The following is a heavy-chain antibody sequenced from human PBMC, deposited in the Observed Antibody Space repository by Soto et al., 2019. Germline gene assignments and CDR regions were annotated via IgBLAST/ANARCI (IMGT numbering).Heavy chain of an antibody. CDR3: ASDRHDFSDSIRHPD. CDR1: GDLFSRNA. CDR2: IIPVFGTT. Sequence: QVRLVQSGAEVKKPGSAVKVSCNASGDLFSRNAFNWVRQAPGQGLEWMGRIIPVFGTTIYAQKFQGRLTITADESTQTAYMELTRLTSDDTAMYVCASDRHDFSDSIRHPDWGQGTLVTVSS. D-gene: IGHD4-17*01. J-gene: IGHJ4*02. V-gene: IGHV1-69*01.